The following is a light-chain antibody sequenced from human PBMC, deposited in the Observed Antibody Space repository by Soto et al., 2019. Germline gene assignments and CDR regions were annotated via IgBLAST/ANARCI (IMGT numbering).Light chain of an antibody. CDR3: QSFEASVSGYV. V-gene: IGLV1-40*01. J-gene: IGLJ1*01. Sequence: QSALTQPPSVSGAPGQWVTTSCTGSSSNAGADYDVHWYQQLPGLAPKLLIYGNNHRPSGVPDRFSGSRSGTSASLAITGLQAEDEADYYCQSFEASVSGYVFGHGTKVTV. CDR1: SSNAGADYD. CDR2: GNN.